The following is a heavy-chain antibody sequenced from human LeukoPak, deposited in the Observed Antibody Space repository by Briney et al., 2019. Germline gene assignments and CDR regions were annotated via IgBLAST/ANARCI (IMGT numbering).Heavy chain of an antibody. Sequence: SETLSLTCAVYGGSFSGYYWSWIRQPPGKGLEWIGEINHSGSTIYNPSLKSRVTISVDTSKNQFSLKLSSVTAADTAVYYCARGSGCYDFWSGYLTYFDYWGQGTLVTVSS. CDR3: ARGSGCYDFWSGYLTYFDY. V-gene: IGHV4-34*01. J-gene: IGHJ4*02. CDR1: GGSFSGYY. CDR2: INHSGST. D-gene: IGHD3-3*01.